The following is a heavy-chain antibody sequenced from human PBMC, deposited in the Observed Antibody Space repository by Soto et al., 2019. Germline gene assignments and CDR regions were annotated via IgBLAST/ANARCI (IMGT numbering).Heavy chain of an antibody. V-gene: IGHV3-7*01. Sequence: QPVGSLRLSCEASEFTFSNYWMSWVRQAPGEGLEWVAIMKEDGSETYYVDSVKGRFTISRDNAKNSLHLQMNSLRVEDTAVYYCARARPGAYFDYWGQGTPVTVSS. CDR1: EFTFSNYW. CDR2: MKEDGSET. CDR3: ARARPGAYFDY. J-gene: IGHJ4*02.